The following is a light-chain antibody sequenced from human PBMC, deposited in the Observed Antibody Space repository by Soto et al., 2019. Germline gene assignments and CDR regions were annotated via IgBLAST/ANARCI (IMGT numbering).Light chain of an antibody. CDR1: QSVSRK. V-gene: IGKV3-15*01. J-gene: IGKJ1*01. Sequence: ELVMTQSPATLSVSPGARAPLSGMASQSVSRKLAWYQQTRGQAPRLLSYGASPRATGVPARFSGSGAGTECTLTISNLQSEDFAVYHCQQYDKWPRTFGQGTKVEIK. CDR3: QQYDKWPRT. CDR2: GAS.